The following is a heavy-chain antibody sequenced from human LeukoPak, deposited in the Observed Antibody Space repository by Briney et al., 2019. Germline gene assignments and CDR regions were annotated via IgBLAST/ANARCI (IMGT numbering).Heavy chain of an antibody. J-gene: IGHJ5*02. Sequence: ASVKVSCTASGYTFTGYYMHWVRQAPGQGLEWMGWINPNSGGTNYAQKFQGRVTMTRDTSISTAYMELSRLRSDDTAVYYCARVPSGGDKFDPWGQGTLITVSS. D-gene: IGHD6-25*01. CDR3: ARVPSGGDKFDP. CDR1: GYTFTGYY. V-gene: IGHV1-2*02. CDR2: INPNSGGT.